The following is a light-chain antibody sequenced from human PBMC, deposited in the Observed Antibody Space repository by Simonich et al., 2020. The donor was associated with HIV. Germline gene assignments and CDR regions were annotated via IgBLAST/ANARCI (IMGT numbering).Light chain of an antibody. J-gene: IGKJ1*01. CDR3: QQYYSAPLT. CDR2: CAA. V-gene: IGKV4-1*01. CDR1: KSVLYSTNNKNY. Sequence: DIVMTQYPDSLSVSLGARATFSHKSSKSVLYSTNNKNYLAWYHQNPVQPPKLFIYCAATLECGVPDRFSGSGYWTDFTLTISSLQAEDVAGYYCQQYYSAPLTFGQGTKVEIK.